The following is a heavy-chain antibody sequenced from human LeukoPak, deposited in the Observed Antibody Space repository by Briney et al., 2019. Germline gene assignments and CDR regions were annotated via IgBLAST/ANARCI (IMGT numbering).Heavy chain of an antibody. CDR3: ARVIPMVAATVSRYYYYMDV. CDR1: GGSISSSSYY. Sequence: SEALSLTCTVSGGSISSSSYYWGWIRQPPGKGLEWIGSIYYSGSTYYNPSLKSRVTISVDTSKNQFSLKLSSVTAADTAVYYCARVIPMVAATVSRYYYYMDVWGKGTTVTVSS. J-gene: IGHJ6*03. V-gene: IGHV4-39*01. D-gene: IGHD2-15*01. CDR2: IYYSGST.